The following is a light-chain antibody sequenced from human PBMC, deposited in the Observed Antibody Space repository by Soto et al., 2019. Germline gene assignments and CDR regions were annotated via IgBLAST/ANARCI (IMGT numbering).Light chain of an antibody. CDR2: GAS. CDR1: QSVSSCY. CDR3: QQYGSSPYT. Sequence: EIVLTQSPGTLSLSPGERATLSCRASQSVSSCYLAWYQQKPGQAPTLLIYGASNRATGIPDWFSGSGSGTDFTLTISRLEPEDFAVYYCQQYGSSPYTFGQGTKLEIK. J-gene: IGKJ2*01. V-gene: IGKV3-20*01.